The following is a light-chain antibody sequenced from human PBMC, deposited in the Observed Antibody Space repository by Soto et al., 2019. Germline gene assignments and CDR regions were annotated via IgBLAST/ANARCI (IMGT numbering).Light chain of an antibody. CDR2: DVN. J-gene: IGLJ3*02. Sequence: QSALTQSASVSGSPGQSITISCTGTSSDVGGYNYVSWYQQHPGKAPKLIIYDVNNRPSGVSNRFSGSKSGDTASLTISGLQAEDEADYYCNSYTSASTWVFGGGTKVTVL. V-gene: IGLV2-14*01. CDR3: NSYTSASTWV. CDR1: SSDVGGYNY.